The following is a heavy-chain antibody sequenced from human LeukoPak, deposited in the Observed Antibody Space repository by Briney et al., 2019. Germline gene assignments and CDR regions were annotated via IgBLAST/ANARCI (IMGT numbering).Heavy chain of an antibody. CDR1: GVTFRYYA. Sequence: GGSLRVSCAASGVTFRYYAMCWVRQAPGKGLEWVSAISSSDANTYYADSVKGRFTISRDNSKSTLYLQMNSLRAEDTALYYCAIREPIGYWGQGTLVTVSS. CDR3: AIREPIGY. J-gene: IGHJ4*02. V-gene: IGHV3-23*01. CDR2: ISSSDANT. D-gene: IGHD1-14*01.